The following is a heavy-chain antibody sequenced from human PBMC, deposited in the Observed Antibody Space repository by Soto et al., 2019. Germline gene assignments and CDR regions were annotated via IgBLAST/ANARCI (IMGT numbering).Heavy chain of an antibody. Sequence: GGSLRLSCTASGFTFVDYAMSWVRQAPGKGLEWVSFIRSKAYGGTPEYAASVKGRFTISRDDSKSIAYLQMNSLKTEDTAVYYCTRGAFWSGYYHFDYWGQGTLVTVSS. CDR2: IRSKAYGGTP. J-gene: IGHJ4*02. CDR3: TRGAFWSGYYHFDY. D-gene: IGHD3-3*01. CDR1: GFTFVDYA. V-gene: IGHV3-49*04.